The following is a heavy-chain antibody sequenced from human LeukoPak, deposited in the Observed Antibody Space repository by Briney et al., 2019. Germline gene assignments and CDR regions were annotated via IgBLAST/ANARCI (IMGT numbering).Heavy chain of an antibody. V-gene: IGHV4-38-2*02. J-gene: IGHJ4*02. CDR3: ASQPTDYFDY. CDR1: GYSISSGYY. Sequence: SETLSLTCTVSGYSISSGYYWGWIRQPPGKGLEWIGSIYHSGSTYYNPSLKSRVTISVDTSKNQFSLKLSSVTAADTAVYYCASQPTDYFDYWGQGTLVTVSS. CDR2: IYHSGST.